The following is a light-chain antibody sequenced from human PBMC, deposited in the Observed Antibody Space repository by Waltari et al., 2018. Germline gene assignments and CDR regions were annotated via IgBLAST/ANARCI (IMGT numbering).Light chain of an antibody. CDR1: SSDVGGYTY. CDR3: CSYAGSYTLV. V-gene: IGLV2-11*01. Sequence: QSALTQPRSVSVSPGQSVTISCTGTSSDVGGYTYVSWYQQHPGKAHKLMIYDVSKRPSGVPDRFSGSKSGNTASLTISGLQAEDEADYYCCSYAGSYTLVFGGGTKLTVL. J-gene: IGLJ2*01. CDR2: DVS.